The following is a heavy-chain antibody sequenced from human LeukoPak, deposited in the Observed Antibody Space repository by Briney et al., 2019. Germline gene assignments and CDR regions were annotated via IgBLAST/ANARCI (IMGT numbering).Heavy chain of an antibody. D-gene: IGHD3-16*01. CDR3: AKGPLGREDTFDI. V-gene: IGHV3-30*18. Sequence: GGSLRLSRAASGFTFSNYVIHWVRQAPGKGLEWVALISYDGGSKYYADSVKGRFTISRDNSRYTLYLQMNSLRAEDTAVYYCAKGPLGREDTFDIWGQGTMVTVSS. J-gene: IGHJ3*02. CDR2: ISYDGGSK. CDR1: GFTFSNYV.